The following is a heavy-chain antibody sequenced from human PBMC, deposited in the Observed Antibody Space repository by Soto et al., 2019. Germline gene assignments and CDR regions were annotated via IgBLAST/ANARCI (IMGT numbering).Heavy chain of an antibody. V-gene: IGHV1-69*01. CDR2: IIPLLGTP. CDR3: AGLHLPMTYGGGVFDS. J-gene: IGHJ4*02. Sequence: QVQLVQSGAEMMKSGSSVKVSCKVSGGSFNTYGIGWGRQAPGQGLEWMGEIIPLLGTPNYAQRFQGRVTITADESTTTAYIELSRLRLADSAAYYCAGLHLPMTYGGGVFDSWGQGALVSVSS. D-gene: IGHD3-16*01. CDR1: GGSFNTYG.